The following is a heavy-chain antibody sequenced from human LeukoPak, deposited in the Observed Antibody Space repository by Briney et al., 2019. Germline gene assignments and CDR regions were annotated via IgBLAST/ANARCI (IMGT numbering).Heavy chain of an antibody. Sequence: SDTLSLTCTVSGGSITDYFWRWVRRSPGKGLEWIGFMHHSGSANSNPSLRSRVTISMDTSKSQFSLKMASVTAADTAVYFCARGRVSSSAWYSTYYYYFYMDVWGKGTTVTVSS. J-gene: IGHJ6*03. V-gene: IGHV4-59*07. CDR1: GGSITDYF. CDR2: MHHSGSA. D-gene: IGHD4-11*01. CDR3: ARGRVSSSAWYSTYYYYFYMDV.